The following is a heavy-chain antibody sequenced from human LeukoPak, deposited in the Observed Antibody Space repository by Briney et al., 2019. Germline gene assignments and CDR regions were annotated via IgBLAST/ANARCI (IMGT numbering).Heavy chain of an antibody. CDR3: ARDLSGLDAFDI. Sequence: GGSLRLSCAASGFTFSSYGMHWVRQAPGKGLEWAAFIRYDGSNKYYADSVKGRFTISRDNSKNSLYLQMNSLRAEDTAVYYCARDLSGLDAFDIWGQGTMVTVSS. CDR2: IRYDGSNK. V-gene: IGHV3-30*02. D-gene: IGHD5-12*01. CDR1: GFTFSSYG. J-gene: IGHJ3*02.